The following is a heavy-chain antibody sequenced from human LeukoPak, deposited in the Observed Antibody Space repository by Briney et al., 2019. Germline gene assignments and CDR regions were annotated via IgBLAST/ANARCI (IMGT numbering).Heavy chain of an antibody. J-gene: IGHJ3*02. Sequence: SVKVSCKASGGTFSSYTISWVRQAPGQGLEWMGRIIPILGIANYAQKFQGRVTITADKSTSTAYMELSSLRSEDTAVYYCARAEIMRAFDIWGQGTMVTVSS. CDR2: IIPILGIA. D-gene: IGHD3-16*01. CDR3: ARAEIMRAFDI. V-gene: IGHV1-69*02. CDR1: GGTFSSYT.